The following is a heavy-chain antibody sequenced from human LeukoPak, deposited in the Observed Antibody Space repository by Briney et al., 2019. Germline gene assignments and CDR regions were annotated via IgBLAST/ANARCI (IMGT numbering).Heavy chain of an antibody. CDR3: ARGAFGGLHDH. J-gene: IGHJ5*02. D-gene: IGHD3-16*01. Sequence: SVKVSCKASGGTFSSYAISWVRQAPGQGLEWMGRIIPILGIANYAQKFQGRVTITADKSTSTAYMELSSLRSDDTAVYYCARGAFGGLHDHWGQGTLVTVSS. V-gene: IGHV1-69*04. CDR2: IIPILGIA. CDR1: GGTFSSYA.